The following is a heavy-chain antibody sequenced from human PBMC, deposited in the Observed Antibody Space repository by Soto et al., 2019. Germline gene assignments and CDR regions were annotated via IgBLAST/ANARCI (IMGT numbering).Heavy chain of an antibody. Sequence: ASVKVSCKASGDTFTSYAMHWVRQAPGQRLEWMGWINAGNGNTKYSQKFQGRVTITRDTSASTAYMELSSLRSEDTAVYYCARQGIQLWSGDYAFDIWGQGTMVTVSS. V-gene: IGHV1-3*01. CDR3: ARQGIQLWSGDYAFDI. CDR2: INAGNGNT. D-gene: IGHD5-18*01. J-gene: IGHJ3*02. CDR1: GDTFTSYA.